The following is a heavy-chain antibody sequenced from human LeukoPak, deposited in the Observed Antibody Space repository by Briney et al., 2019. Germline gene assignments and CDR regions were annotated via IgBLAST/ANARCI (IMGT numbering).Heavy chain of an antibody. D-gene: IGHD4-17*01. Sequence: PGESLRLSCTASGFTFSAYAMMWVRQAPGKGPEWASAISGGGGSAFYADSVKGRFTISRDNSKYTLFLQMNSLRAEDTAVYDGARDPNGDYIVAFYMWGPGTMVTVSS. V-gene: IGHV3-23*01. CDR2: ISGGGGSA. CDR1: GFTFSAYA. J-gene: IGHJ3*02. CDR3: ARDPNGDYIVAFYM.